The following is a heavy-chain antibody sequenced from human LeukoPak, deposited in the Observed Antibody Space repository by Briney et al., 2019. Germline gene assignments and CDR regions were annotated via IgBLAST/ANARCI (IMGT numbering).Heavy chain of an antibody. CDR2: ISSSSSYI. V-gene: IGHV3-21*01. D-gene: IGHD2-15*01. CDR3: ARDLAYCSGGSCFNWFDP. CDR1: GFTFSSYS. J-gene: IGHJ5*02. Sequence: PGGSLRLSCAASGFTFSSYSMNWVRQAPGKGLEWVLSISSSSSYIYYADSVKGRFTISRDNAKNSLYLQMNSLRAEDTAVYYCARDLAYCSGGSCFNWFDPWGQGTLVTVSS.